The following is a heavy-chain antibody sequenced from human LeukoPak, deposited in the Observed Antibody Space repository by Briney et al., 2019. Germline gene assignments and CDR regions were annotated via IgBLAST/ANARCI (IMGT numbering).Heavy chain of an antibody. J-gene: IGHJ6*02. V-gene: IGHV1-8*01. CDR1: GYTFTSYD. CDR3: ARKLPFLENYGMDV. CDR2: MNPNSGNT. D-gene: IGHD3-3*01. Sequence: ASVKVSCKASGYTFTSYDINWVRQATGQGLEWMGWMNPNSGNTGYAQKFQGRVTMTRNTSISTAYMELSRLRSEDTAVYYCARKLPFLENYGMDVWGQGTTVTVSS.